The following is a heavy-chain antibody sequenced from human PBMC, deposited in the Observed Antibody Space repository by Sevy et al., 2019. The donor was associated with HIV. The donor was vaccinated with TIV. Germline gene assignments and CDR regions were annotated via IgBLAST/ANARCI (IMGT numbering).Heavy chain of an antibody. V-gene: IGHV1-24*01. D-gene: IGHD1-26*01. Sequence: ASVKVSCKVSGYTLTELSMHWVRQAPGKGLEWMGGFDPEDGETIYAQKFQGRVTMTEDTSTDTAYMELSSLRSEDTAVYYCATASQYSGRPGHFDYRGQGTLVTVSS. J-gene: IGHJ4*02. CDR1: GYTLTELS. CDR2: FDPEDGET. CDR3: ATASQYSGRPGHFDY.